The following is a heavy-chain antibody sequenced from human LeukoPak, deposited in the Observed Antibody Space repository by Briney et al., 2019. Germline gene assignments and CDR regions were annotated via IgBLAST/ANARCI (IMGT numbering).Heavy chain of an antibody. Sequence: ASVKVSCKASGYTFTSYGISWVRQAPGQGLEWMGWISAYNGNTNYAQKLQGRVTMTTHTSTSTAYMELRSLRSDDTAVYYCALVDRGDYAGYWGQGTLVTVSS. V-gene: IGHV1-18*01. CDR1: GYTFTSYG. CDR3: ALVDRGDYAGY. D-gene: IGHD4-17*01. CDR2: ISAYNGNT. J-gene: IGHJ4*02.